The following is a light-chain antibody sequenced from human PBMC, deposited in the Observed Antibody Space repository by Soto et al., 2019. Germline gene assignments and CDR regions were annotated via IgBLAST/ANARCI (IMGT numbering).Light chain of an antibody. J-gene: IGKJ4*01. V-gene: IGKV1-5*03. Sequence: DIQMTQSPSTLSASVGDRVTISCRASQNVNSWVAWHQQKPGKAPKLLIYKASSLESGVPSRFIGSGSGTEFTLTISSLQTDDFATYYCQQYNGHPLTFGGGTKVEIK. CDR2: KAS. CDR1: QNVNSW. CDR3: QQYNGHPLT.